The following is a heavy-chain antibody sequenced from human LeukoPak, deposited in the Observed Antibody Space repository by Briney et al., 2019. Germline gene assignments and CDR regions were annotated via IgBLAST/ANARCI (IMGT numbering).Heavy chain of an antibody. CDR3: ATDGAVAGTAYPEY. V-gene: IGHV1-2*02. CDR1: GYTFTDSY. Sequence: ASVKVSCKASGYTFTDSYMHWVRQAPGQGLEWMGWINPNSGGTKYAQKFQGRVTMTRDTSISTAYMELSSLTSDDTALYYCATDGAVAGTAYPEYWGQGTLVTVSS. D-gene: IGHD6-19*01. J-gene: IGHJ4*02. CDR2: INPNSGGT.